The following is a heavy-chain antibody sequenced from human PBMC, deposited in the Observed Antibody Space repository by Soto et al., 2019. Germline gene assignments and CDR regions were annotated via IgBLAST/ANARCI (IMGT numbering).Heavy chain of an antibody. J-gene: IGHJ4*02. CDR3: ARVNSATGSMHFDH. D-gene: IGHD3-9*01. CDR2: ISATNTYI. Sequence: GGSLRLSCAASGFTFSSYNMSWVRQAPGKGLEWVSSISATNTYIFYADSVKGRFTISRDNAKKSVSLQMSSLRAEDTALYYCARVNSATGSMHFDHWGQGTLVTVSS. CDR1: GFTFSSYN. V-gene: IGHV3-21*01.